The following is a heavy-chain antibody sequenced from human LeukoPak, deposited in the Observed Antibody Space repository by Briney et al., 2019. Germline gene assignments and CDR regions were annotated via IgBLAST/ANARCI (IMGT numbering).Heavy chain of an antibody. CDR3: AKALIAVAAPFDY. V-gene: IGHV3-23*01. Sequence: GGSLRLSCAASGFIFSSYGMSWVRQAPGKGLEWVSAISGSGGSTYYADSVKGRFTISRDNSKNTLYLQMNSLRAEDTAVYYCAKALIAVAAPFDYWGQGTLVTVSS. J-gene: IGHJ4*02. CDR1: GFIFSSYG. CDR2: ISGSGGST. D-gene: IGHD6-19*01.